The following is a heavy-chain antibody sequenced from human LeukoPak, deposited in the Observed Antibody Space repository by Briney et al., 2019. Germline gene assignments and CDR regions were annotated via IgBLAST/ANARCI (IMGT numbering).Heavy chain of an antibody. Sequence: GGSLRLSCAASGFTVSSNYMSWVRQAPGKGQEWVSVIYSGGSTYYADSVKGRFTISRDNSKNTLYLQMNSLRAEDTAVYYCARSPKGYSSSWYDYWGQGTLVTVSS. D-gene: IGHD6-13*01. CDR1: GFTVSSNY. V-gene: IGHV3-53*01. CDR2: IYSGGST. CDR3: ARSPKGYSSSWYDY. J-gene: IGHJ4*02.